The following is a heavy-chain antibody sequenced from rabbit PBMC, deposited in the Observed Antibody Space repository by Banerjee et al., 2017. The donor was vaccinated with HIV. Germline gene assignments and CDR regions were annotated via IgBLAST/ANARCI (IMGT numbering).Heavy chain of an antibody. Sequence: QSLEESGGDLVKPGASLTLTCTASGFSFSSSYYMCWVRQAPGKGLEWIACIDAGSSGSTWYASWAKGRFTISKTSSTTVTLQMTSLTAADTATYFCARKKLSSGYNLWGQGTLVTVS. CDR2: IDAGSSGST. J-gene: IGHJ3*01. CDR1: GFSFSSSYY. V-gene: IGHV1S40*01. D-gene: IGHD1-1*01. CDR3: ARKKLSSGYNL.